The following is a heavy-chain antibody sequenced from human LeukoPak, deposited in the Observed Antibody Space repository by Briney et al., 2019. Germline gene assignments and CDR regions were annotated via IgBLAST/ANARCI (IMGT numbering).Heavy chain of an antibody. CDR2: ISGSGDNT. D-gene: IGHD1-26*01. Sequence: GGSLRLSCAASGFTFSSYSMNWVRQAPGQGLEWVSGISGSGDNTYYADSVRGRFTISRDKSKSTVYLQMNSLGVEDTAIYYCARGRKLGAPTYFFDYWGQGTLVTVSS. V-gene: IGHV3-23*01. CDR1: GFTFSSYS. J-gene: IGHJ4*02. CDR3: ARGRKLGAPTYFFDY.